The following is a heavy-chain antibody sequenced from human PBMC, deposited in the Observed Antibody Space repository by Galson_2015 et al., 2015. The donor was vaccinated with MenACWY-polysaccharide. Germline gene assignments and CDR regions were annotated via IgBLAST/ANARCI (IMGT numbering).Heavy chain of an antibody. CDR3: ARIIARKYTFADS. Sequence: VQVSCKASGYKFTSYDINWVRQATGQGLEWMGWMNPNSGNTGYAQKFQGRVTMTSNSAMTTAYMELSSLRSEDTAVYYCARIIARKYTFADSWGQGTLVTVSS. CDR2: MNPNSGNT. V-gene: IGHV1-8*01. D-gene: IGHD2-21*01. J-gene: IGHJ4*02. CDR1: GYKFTSYD.